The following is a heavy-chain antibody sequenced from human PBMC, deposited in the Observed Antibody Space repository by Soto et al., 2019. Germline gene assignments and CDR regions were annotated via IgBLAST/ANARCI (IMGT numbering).Heavy chain of an antibody. D-gene: IGHD2-21*02. CDR1: GFTFSSYE. Sequence: PGGSLRLSCAASGFTFSSYEMNWVRKAPGKGLEWVSYISSSGSTIYYADSVKGRFTISRDNAKNSLYLQMNSLRSEDTAVYYCARNKLCGGDCYSMFSGMDVWGQGT. CDR3: ARNKLCGGDCYSMFSGMDV. V-gene: IGHV3-48*03. J-gene: IGHJ6*02. CDR2: ISSSGSTI.